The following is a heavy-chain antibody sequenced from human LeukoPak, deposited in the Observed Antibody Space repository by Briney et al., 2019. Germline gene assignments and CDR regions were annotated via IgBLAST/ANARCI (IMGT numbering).Heavy chain of an antibody. J-gene: IGHJ6*03. CDR3: AGVDTTMPSDYYMDV. D-gene: IGHD5-18*01. V-gene: IGHV4-4*07. CDR1: GGSISSYY. CDR2: IYTSGSS. Sequence: PSETLSLTCTVSGGSISSYYWSWIRQPAGKGLEWIGRIYTSGSSNYNPSLKSRATMSVDTSKNQFSLKLSSVTAADTAVYYCAGVDTTMPSDYYMDVWGKGTTVTVSS.